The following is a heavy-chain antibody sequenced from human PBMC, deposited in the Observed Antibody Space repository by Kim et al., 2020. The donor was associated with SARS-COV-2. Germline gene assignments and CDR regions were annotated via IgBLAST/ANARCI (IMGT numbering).Heavy chain of an antibody. Sequence: ASVKVSCKSSGYTSISYALNWVRQAPGQGLEWMGRINAHNTKTNYTEKFQGRVIMTRDTLTNTAYMELRSLTSDDTAVYYCARGNNYFDYWGQGTLVTVS. CDR1: GYTSISYA. CDR3: ARGNNYFDY. V-gene: IGHV1-18*01. CDR2: INAHNTKT. J-gene: IGHJ4*02.